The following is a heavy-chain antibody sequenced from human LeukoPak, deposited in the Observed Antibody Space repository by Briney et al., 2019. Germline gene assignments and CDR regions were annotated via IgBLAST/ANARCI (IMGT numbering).Heavy chain of an antibody. CDR1: GFTFSSYW. D-gene: IGHD6-25*01. CDR2: INSDGSST. J-gene: IGHJ3*02. V-gene: IGHV3-74*01. CDR3: ARASAGAFDI. Sequence: GGSLRLSCAASGFTFSSYWMHWVRQAPGKGRVWVSRINSDGSSTIYADSVKGRFTISRDNAKNTLYLQMNSLRAEDTAVYYCARASAGAFDIWGQGTMVTVSS.